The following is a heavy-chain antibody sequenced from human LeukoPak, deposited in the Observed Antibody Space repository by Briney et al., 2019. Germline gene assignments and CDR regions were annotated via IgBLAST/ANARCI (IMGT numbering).Heavy chain of an antibody. CDR3: ARHVVYGSSGYIFDP. V-gene: IGHV4-4*09. CDR2: IYTSGST. Sequence: SETLSLTCTVSGGSISSYYWSWIRRPPGKGLEWIGYIYTSGSTNYNPTLKSRVTISVDTSKNQFSLKLTSVTAADTAVYYCARHVVYGSSGYIFDPWGQGTLVTVSS. CDR1: GGSISSYY. D-gene: IGHD3-22*01. J-gene: IGHJ5*02.